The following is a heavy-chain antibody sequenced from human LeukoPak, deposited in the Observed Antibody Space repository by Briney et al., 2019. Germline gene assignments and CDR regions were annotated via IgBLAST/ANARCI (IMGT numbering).Heavy chain of an antibody. Sequence: ASVKVSCKVSGYTLTELSMHWVRQPPGQGLEWMGGFAPEDGETIYAQKFQGRVTMTEDTSTDTAYMELSSLRSEDTAVYYCATEGMTKGTRRYFDLWGRGTLVTVSS. CDR1: GYTLTELS. D-gene: IGHD4-17*01. CDR2: FAPEDGET. CDR3: ATEGMTKGTRRYFDL. J-gene: IGHJ2*01. V-gene: IGHV1-24*01.